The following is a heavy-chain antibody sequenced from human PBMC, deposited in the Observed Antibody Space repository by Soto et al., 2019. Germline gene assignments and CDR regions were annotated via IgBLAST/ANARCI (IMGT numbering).Heavy chain of an antibody. CDR1: GGTFSSYA. J-gene: IGHJ4*02. D-gene: IGHD6-13*01. V-gene: IGHV1-69*01. CDR3: ARVERPGIAAAGFDY. Sequence: AVKVSCKASGGTFSSYAISWVRQAPGQGLEWMGGIIPIFGTANYAQKFQGRVTITADESTSTAYMELSSLRSEDTAVYYCARVERPGIAAAGFDYWGQGTLVTVSS. CDR2: IIPIFGTA.